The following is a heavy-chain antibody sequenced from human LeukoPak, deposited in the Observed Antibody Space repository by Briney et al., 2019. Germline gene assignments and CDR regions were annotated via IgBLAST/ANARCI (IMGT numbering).Heavy chain of an antibody. CDR2: LFSGGST. J-gene: IGHJ4*02. V-gene: IGHV4-4*07. CDR1: DASISGYY. CDR3: ARGPRGLPED. D-gene: IGHD1-14*01. Sequence: SETLSLTSTVSDASISGYYWTWIRQPAGQGLEWIGRLFSGGSTNYNPSLKSRVSMSLDTSNNQFSLEVNFVSAADTAVYYCARGPRGLPEDWGQGTLVTVSS.